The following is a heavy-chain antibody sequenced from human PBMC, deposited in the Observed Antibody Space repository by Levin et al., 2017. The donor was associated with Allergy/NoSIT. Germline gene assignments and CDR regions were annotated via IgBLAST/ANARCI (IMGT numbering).Heavy chain of an antibody. Sequence: SQTLSLTCAVYGGSFSGYYWSWIRQPPGKGLEWIGEINHSGSTNYNPSLKSRVTISVDTSKNQFSLKLSSVTAADTAVYYCARVIRYFDWLLSRRGAFDIWGQGTMVTVSS. J-gene: IGHJ3*02. V-gene: IGHV4-34*01. CDR1: GGSFSGYY. CDR2: INHSGST. CDR3: ARVIRYFDWLLSRRGAFDI. D-gene: IGHD3-9*01.